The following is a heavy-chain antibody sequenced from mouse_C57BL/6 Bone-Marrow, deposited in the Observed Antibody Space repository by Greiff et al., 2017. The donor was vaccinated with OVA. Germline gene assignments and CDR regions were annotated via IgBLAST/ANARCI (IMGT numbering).Heavy chain of an antibody. CDR3: ARHEDGYYASYFDY. CDR2: IYPGDGDP. J-gene: IGHJ2*01. V-gene: IGHV1-82*01. CDR1: GYAFSSSW. Sequence: VQVVESGPELVKPGASVKISCKASGYAFSSSWMNWVKQRPGKGLEWIGRIYPGDGDPNYNGKFKGKATLTADKSSSTAYMQLSSLTSEDSAVYFCARHEDGYYASYFDYWGQGTTLTVSS. D-gene: IGHD2-3*01.